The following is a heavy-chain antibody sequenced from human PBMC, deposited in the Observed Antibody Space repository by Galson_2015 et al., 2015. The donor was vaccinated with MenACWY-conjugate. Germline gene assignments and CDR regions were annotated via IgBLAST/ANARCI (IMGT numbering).Heavy chain of an antibody. CDR1: GFTFSTYW. J-gene: IGHJ4*02. D-gene: IGHD3-10*01. V-gene: IGHV3-7*01. Sequence: SLRLSCAASGFTFSTYWMTWVRQAPGKGLEWVANIKHDGSEQYYGDSVRGRFTISRDNAENSLYLQMNSLRPEDTAVYFCVRPIKPFEAVRGLDYWGKGTVVTDSS. CDR3: VRPIKPFEAVRGLDY. CDR2: IKHDGSEQ.